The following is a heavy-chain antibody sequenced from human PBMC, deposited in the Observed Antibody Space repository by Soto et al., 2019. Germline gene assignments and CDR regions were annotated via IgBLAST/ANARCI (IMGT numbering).Heavy chain of an antibody. J-gene: IGHJ3*02. CDR1: GGSFSGYY. V-gene: IGHV4-59*08. CDR2: IYHSGSA. CDR3: ARRSWGASNVFDI. D-gene: IGHD3-16*01. Sequence: SETLSLTCAVYGGSFSGYYWSWIRQPPGKGLEWIGFIYHSGSAHYNSSLTSRVTMSLDTSKNQFSLNLNSVTAADTAVYYCARRSWGASNVFDIWGQGTMVTVSS.